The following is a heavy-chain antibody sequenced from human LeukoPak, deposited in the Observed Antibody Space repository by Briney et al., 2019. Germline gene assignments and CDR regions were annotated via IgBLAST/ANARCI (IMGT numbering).Heavy chain of an antibody. Sequence: PSETLSLTCTVSGCSISSSNYYWAWIRQPPGQGLEWIVSIYDRGNAYYNPSLKSRVTISVATSTNKISLKLSSVTAADTAVYYCARGTHPPRYYDSSGYYYYFDYWGQGTLVTVSS. CDR1: GCSISSSNYY. J-gene: IGHJ4*02. CDR3: ARGTHPPRYYDSSGYYYYFDY. D-gene: IGHD3-22*01. CDR2: IYDRGNA. V-gene: IGHV4-39*07.